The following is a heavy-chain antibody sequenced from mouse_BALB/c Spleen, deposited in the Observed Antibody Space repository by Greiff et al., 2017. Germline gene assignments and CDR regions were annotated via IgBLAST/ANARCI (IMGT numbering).Heavy chain of an antibody. Sequence: VQLQQSGPELVKPGASVKISCKASGYAFSSSWMNWVKQRPGQGLEWIGRIYPGDGDTNYNGKFKGKATLTADKSSSTAYMQLSSLTSVDSAVYFCARCGNYGYYAMDYWGQGTSVTVSS. V-gene: IGHV1-82*01. CDR2: IYPGDGDT. CDR3: ARCGNYGYYAMDY. CDR1: GYAFSSSW. J-gene: IGHJ4*01. D-gene: IGHD2-1*01.